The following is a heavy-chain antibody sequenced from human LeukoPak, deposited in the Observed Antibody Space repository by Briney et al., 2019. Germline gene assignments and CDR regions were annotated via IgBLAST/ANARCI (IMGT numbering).Heavy chain of an antibody. D-gene: IGHD3-22*01. V-gene: IGHV2-5*01. CDR1: GFSLSTSGVG. J-gene: IGHJ1*01. Sequence: SGPTLVHPTQPLTLPCTFSGFSLSTSGVGGGCVRQPPGKALEWLALIYCNDDKRYSTSLKSRLTITKDPSKNQVVLTLTNMDPVDTATYYCAHSRDYFESSGYRYTERYFQHWGQGTLVTVSS. CDR3: AHSRDYFESSGYRYTERYFQH. CDR2: IYCNDDK.